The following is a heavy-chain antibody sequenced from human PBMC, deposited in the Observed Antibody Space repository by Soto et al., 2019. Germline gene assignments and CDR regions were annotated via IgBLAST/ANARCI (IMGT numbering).Heavy chain of an antibody. Sequence: EVQLVETGGDSIPPGGSLRLSCAASGFSVSANNMNWVRQAPGKGLEWVSIIYGTDTTSYADSVRGRFTVSRDNSKNTVYLQMDSLRSEDTVLYHCVRGGFDWGQGTLVTVSS. J-gene: IGHJ4*02. CDR2: IYGTDTT. CDR1: GFSVSANN. V-gene: IGHV3-53*02. CDR3: VRGGFD. D-gene: IGHD3-10*01.